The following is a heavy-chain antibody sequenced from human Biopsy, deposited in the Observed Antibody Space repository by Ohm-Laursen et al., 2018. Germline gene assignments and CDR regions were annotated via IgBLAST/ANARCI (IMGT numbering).Heavy chain of an antibody. Sequence: SETLSLTWEVYGKTFSDYFWNWIRQPPGKGLEWIGEINQSGSTKYNPSLKRRATLSADSSNSQFSLRLTSVTAADTAIYYCARGSGYFKLDVWGQGTTVTVSS. CDR1: GKTFSDYF. CDR3: ARGSGYFKLDV. J-gene: IGHJ6*02. CDR2: INQSGST. V-gene: IGHV4-34*01. D-gene: IGHD5-12*01.